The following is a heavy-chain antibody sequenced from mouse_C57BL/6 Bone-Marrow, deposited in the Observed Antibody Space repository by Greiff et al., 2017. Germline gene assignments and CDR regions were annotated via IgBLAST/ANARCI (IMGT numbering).Heavy chain of an antibody. CDR2: IDPSDSYT. CDR1: GYTFTSYW. CDR3: ARAGSIYYYAMDY. D-gene: IGHD2-10*02. Sequence: VQLQQPGAELVMPGASVKLSCKASGYTFTSYWMHWVKQRPGQGLEWIGEIDPSDSYTNYNQKFKGKSTLTVDKSSSTAYMQRSSLTSEDSAVYYCARAGSIYYYAMDYWGQGTSVTVSS. V-gene: IGHV1-69*01. J-gene: IGHJ4*01.